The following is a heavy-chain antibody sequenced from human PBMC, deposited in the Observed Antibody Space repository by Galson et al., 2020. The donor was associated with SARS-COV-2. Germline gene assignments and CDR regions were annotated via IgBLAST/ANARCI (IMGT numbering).Heavy chain of an antibody. V-gene: IGHV3-30*18. CDR1: GFTFNTFG. CDR2: ISYDGSRG. Sequence: TGGSLRLSCAASGFTFNTFGIHWVRQAPGKGLEWVAVISYDGSRGSYGDSVRGRFTIYRDNFKNTVYLQMNSLRVDDTARYYCVKGPIPMWFFDVFDSWGQGTMVTVSS. J-gene: IGHJ3*01. CDR3: VKGPIPMWFFDVFDS. D-gene: IGHD2-21*01.